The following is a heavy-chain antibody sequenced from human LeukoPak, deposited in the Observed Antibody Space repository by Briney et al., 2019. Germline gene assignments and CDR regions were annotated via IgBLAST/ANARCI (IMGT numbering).Heavy chain of an antibody. CDR1: GGSISSYY. CDR2: IYTSGST. CDR3: ARDLGYCTNGVCYRDAFDI. V-gene: IGHV4-4*07. J-gene: IGHJ3*02. D-gene: IGHD2-8*01. Sequence: SETLSLTCTVSGGSISSYYWSWFRQPAGKGLEWIGRIYTSGSTNYNPSLKSRVTMSVDTSKNQFSLKLSSVTAADTAVYYCARDLGYCTNGVCYRDAFDIWGQGTMVTVSS.